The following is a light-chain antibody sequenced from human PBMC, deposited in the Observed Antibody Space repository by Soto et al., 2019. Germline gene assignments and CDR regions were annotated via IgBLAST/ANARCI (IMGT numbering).Light chain of an antibody. V-gene: IGKV3-11*01. CDR1: QSVSSY. J-gene: IGKJ5*01. Sequence: EIVFTHSPAPLSLSPGERATLSCRASQSVSSYLAWYQQKPGQAPRLLIYDASTRATGIPARFSGSGSGTEFTLTISSLQSEDFAVYYCQQRNVWPPITFGQGTRLEIK. CDR2: DAS. CDR3: QQRNVWPPIT.